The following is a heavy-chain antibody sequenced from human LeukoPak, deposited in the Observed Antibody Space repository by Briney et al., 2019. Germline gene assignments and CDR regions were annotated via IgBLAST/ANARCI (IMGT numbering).Heavy chain of an antibody. V-gene: IGHV3-23*01. J-gene: IGHJ5*02. D-gene: IGHD3-22*01. CDR1: GFTFKIYA. CDR3: ARDRPNYHESNGHYYNRDGDH. CDR2: MCGSAGCT. Sequence: GGSLRLSCAAPGFTFKIYAMSWVRLAPGKGLQWVASMCGSAGCTFYEDSVKGRFTISRDNSEDTLYLQMNSLRAEDTAIYYCARDRPNYHESNGHYYNRDGDHWGQGTLVTVSS.